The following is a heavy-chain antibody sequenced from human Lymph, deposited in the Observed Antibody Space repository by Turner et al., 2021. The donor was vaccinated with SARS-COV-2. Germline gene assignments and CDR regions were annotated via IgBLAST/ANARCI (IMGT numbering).Heavy chain of an antibody. Sequence: QLQLQESGPGLVKPSETLSLTCTVSGGSISSSSHYWGWIRQPPGRGLEWIGHIYYSGSNYYIPSLKSRVTISVDTSKNQFSLKLSSVTAADTAVYYCARLVRRAEYYFDYWGQGTLDTVSS. CDR3: ARLVRRAEYYFDY. D-gene: IGHD3-10*01. V-gene: IGHV4-39*01. CDR2: IYYSGSN. CDR1: GGSISSSSHY. J-gene: IGHJ4*02.